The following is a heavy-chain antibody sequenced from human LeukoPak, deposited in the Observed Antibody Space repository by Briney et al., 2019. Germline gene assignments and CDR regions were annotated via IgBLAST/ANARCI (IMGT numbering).Heavy chain of an antibody. CDR3: ARVNSYYYGSGPNWFDP. Sequence: PSETLPLTCAVYGGSFSGYYWSWIRQPPGKGLEWIGEINHSGSTNYNPSLKSRVTISVDTSKNQFSLKLSSVTAADTAVYYCARVNSYYYGSGPNWFDPWGQGTLVTVSS. CDR2: INHSGST. CDR1: GGSFSGYY. V-gene: IGHV4-34*01. J-gene: IGHJ5*02. D-gene: IGHD3-10*01.